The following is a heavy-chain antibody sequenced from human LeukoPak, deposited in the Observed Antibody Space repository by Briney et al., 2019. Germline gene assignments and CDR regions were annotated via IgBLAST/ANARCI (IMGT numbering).Heavy chain of an antibody. D-gene: IGHD3-22*01. CDR1: GGSISSSSDY. CDR3: ASRYYDSSGLDF. V-gene: IGHV4-39*01. Sequence: PSETLSLTCTVSGGSISSSSDYWGWIRQPPGKGLEWIGSIYYSGSTYYNPSLKSRVTISVDTSKNQFSLKLSSVTAADTAVYYCASRYYDSSGLDFWGQGTLVTVSS. J-gene: IGHJ4*02. CDR2: IYYSGST.